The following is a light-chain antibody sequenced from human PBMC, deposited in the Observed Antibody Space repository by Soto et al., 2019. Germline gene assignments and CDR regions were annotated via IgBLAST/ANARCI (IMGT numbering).Light chain of an antibody. Sequence: EIVLAQSPGTLSFSAGEIATLSCRASQSVNSNYLAWYQQKPGQAPRLLIYGASSWATGIPDRFSGSGSGTDFTLTISRLEPEDFAVYYCQQYATSPVTFAGGTKVDIK. CDR3: QQYATSPVT. CDR2: GAS. CDR1: QSVNSNY. J-gene: IGKJ4*01. V-gene: IGKV3-20*01.